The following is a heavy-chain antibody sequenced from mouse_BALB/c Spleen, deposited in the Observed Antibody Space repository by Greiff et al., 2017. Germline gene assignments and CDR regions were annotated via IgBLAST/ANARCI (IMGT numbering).Heavy chain of an antibody. V-gene: IGHV1-4*01. CDR1: GYTFTSYT. Sequence: VQLQQSGAELARPGASVKMSCKASGYTFTSYTMHWVKQRPGQGLEWIGYINPSSGYTNYNQKFKDKATLTADKSSSTAYMQLSSLTSEASAVYYCARGYYGSSLYYAMDYWGEGTSVTVSS. CDR2: INPSSGYT. D-gene: IGHD1-1*01. CDR3: ARGYYGSSLYYAMDY. J-gene: IGHJ4*01.